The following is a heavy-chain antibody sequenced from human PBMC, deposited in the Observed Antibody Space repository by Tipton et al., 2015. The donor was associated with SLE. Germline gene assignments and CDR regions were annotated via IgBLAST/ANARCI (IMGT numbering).Heavy chain of an antibody. CDR1: GYTFTTYG. D-gene: IGHD6-13*01. CDR3: VRDPGIAAAPNWFDP. J-gene: IGHJ5*02. Sequence: QSGPEVKKPGASVKVSCKASGYTFTTYGISWVRQAPGQGLEWMGWISAYNGNTNYAQKLQGRVTMTTDTSTSTAYMELRSLRSDDTAVYYCVRDPGIAAAPNWFDPWGQGTLVIVSS. V-gene: IGHV1-18*01. CDR2: ISAYNGNT.